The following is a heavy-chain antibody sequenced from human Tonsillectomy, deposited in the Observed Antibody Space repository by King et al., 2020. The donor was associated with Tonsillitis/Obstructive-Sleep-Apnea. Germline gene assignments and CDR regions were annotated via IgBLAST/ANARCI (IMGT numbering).Heavy chain of an antibody. CDR2: ISHDGSNK. D-gene: IGHD6-6*01. CDR1: GFTFSNFA. V-gene: IGHV3-30*04. CDR3: ARDREAARRGGYFDY. J-gene: IGHJ4*02. Sequence: QLVQSGGGVVQPGWSLRLSCAASGFTFSNFAMLWVRQPPGRGLEWVTVISHDGSNKYYADSVKGRFTISRDNSKNTLYLQMNSLRADDTAVYYCARDREAARRGGYFDYWGQGTLVTVSS.